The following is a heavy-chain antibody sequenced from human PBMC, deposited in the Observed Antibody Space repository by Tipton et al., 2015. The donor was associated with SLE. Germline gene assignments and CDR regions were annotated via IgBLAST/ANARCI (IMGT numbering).Heavy chain of an antibody. CDR1: GFTFGSYG. Sequence: SLRLSCAASGFTFGSYGMHWVRQAPGKGPEWVALISYDRSDKYYADSVKGRFTISRDNSKNTLNLEMNSLRAEDTAVYYCARDNSGYHLFDYWGQGTLVTVSS. J-gene: IGHJ4*02. CDR2: ISYDRSDK. CDR3: ARDNSGYHLFDY. V-gene: IGHV3-33*01. D-gene: IGHD3-22*01.